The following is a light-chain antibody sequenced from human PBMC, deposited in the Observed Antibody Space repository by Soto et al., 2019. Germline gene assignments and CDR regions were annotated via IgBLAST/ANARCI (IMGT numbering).Light chain of an antibody. CDR2: AAS. CDR1: QGISSY. V-gene: IGKV1-8*01. J-gene: IGKJ1*01. CDR3: QQYYSYPQT. Sequence: IRMTQSPSSLSASTGDRVTITCPASQGISSYLAWYQQKPGKAPKLLIYAASTLQSGVPSRFSGNGSGTDFTLTISSLQYEDFATYDGQQYYSYPQTFGQGTKV.